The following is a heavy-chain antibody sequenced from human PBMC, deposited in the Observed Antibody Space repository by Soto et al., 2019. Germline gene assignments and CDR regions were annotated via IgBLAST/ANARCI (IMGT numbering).Heavy chain of an antibody. J-gene: IGHJ4*02. CDR3: ARGLRLGAQSDRLGYYYIPLAY. CDR2: ISQEGSYK. D-gene: IGHD3-22*01. V-gene: IGHV3-30*03. Sequence: HRVSKKTSKGLEWVSVISQEGSYKDYGDSVKGRFTVSRDNTKNTLYLQMNSLRPEDTAVYYCARGLRLGAQSDRLGYYYIPLAYWGQGVLVTV.